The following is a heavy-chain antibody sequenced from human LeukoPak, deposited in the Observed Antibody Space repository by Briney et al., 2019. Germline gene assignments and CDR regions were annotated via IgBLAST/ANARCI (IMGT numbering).Heavy chain of an antibody. J-gene: IGHJ4*02. D-gene: IGHD3-10*01. CDR1: GYSISDYY. CDR3: TRDPAFYGSGD. CDR2: IFTTENT. Sequence: SETLSLTCTVSGYSISDYYWSWIRQPAGRGLEWIGRIFTTENTDYNPSLTSRVTMSIDTSKNQLSLELRSVTDADTAVYYCTRDPAFYGSGDWGQGTLVTVSS. V-gene: IGHV4-4*07.